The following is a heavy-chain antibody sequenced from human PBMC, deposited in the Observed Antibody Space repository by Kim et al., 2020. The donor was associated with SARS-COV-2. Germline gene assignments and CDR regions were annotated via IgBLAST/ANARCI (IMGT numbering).Heavy chain of an antibody. D-gene: IGHD4-17*01. CDR3: ASGTTIDYGDYRGFDY. CDR2: IIPIFGTA. J-gene: IGHJ4*02. CDR1: GGTFSSYA. Sequence: SVKVSCKASGGTFSSYAISWVRQAPGQGLEWMGGIIPIFGTANYAQKFQGRVTITADESTSTAYMELSSLRSEDTAVYYCASGTTIDYGDYRGFDYWGQGTLVTVSS. V-gene: IGHV1-69*13.